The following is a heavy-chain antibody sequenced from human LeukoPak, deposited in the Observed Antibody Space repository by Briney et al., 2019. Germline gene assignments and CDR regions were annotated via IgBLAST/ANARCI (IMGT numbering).Heavy chain of an antibody. J-gene: IGHJ4*02. Sequence: GGSLTPSCAASGFTYSNYWMTCLPHAPGKALEGVANIKRYGSQKHYVDSVKGRFTISRDNAENSLYLQMNSLRVEDTAVYHCARTFDGSSWYFDYWGRGTLVTVSS. D-gene: IGHD2-2*01. CDR3: ARTFDGSSWYFDY. CDR1: GFTYSNYW. V-gene: IGHV3-7*01. CDR2: IKRYGSQK.